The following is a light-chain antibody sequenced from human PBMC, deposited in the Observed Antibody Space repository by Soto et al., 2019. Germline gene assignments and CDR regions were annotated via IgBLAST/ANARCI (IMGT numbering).Light chain of an antibody. J-gene: IGKJ1*01. CDR3: QQYNSYSTWT. CDR1: QSISSW. CDR2: KAS. V-gene: IGKV1-5*03. Sequence: DIQITQTPSTLSASVGDRVTITCRASQSISSWLAWYQQKPGKAPKILIYKASSLESGVPSRFSGSGSGTEFTLTISSLQPDDFATYYCQQYNSYSTWTFGQGTKVEIK.